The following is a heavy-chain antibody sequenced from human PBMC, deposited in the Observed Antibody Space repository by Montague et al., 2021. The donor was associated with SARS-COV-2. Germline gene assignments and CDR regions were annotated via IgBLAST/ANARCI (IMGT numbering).Heavy chain of an antibody. Sequence: CAISGDSVSSNSAAWNWIRQSPSRRLEWLGRTYYRSRCFNDYAVSLRSRITINPDTSKNQFSLQLNSVTPEDTAVYYCATATEWRGYYYYYYMDVWGKGTAVTVS. CDR2: TYYRSRCFN. V-gene: IGHV6-1*01. J-gene: IGHJ6*03. D-gene: IGHD1-14*01. CDR1: GDSVSSNSAA. CDR3: ATATEWRGYYYYYYMDV.